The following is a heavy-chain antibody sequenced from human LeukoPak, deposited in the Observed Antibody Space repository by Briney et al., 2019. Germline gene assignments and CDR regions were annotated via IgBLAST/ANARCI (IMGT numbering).Heavy chain of an antibody. CDR3: ARAGHCSGGSSPLYYYYMDV. Sequence: GGSLRLSCAASGFTFSSYSMNWVRQAPGKGLEWASSISSSSSYIYYSDSVKGRFTISRDNAKNSLYLQMNSLRAEDTAVYYCARAGHCSGGSSPLYYYYMDVWGKGTTVTVSS. D-gene: IGHD2-15*01. CDR1: GFTFSSYS. V-gene: IGHV3-21*01. CDR2: ISSSSSYI. J-gene: IGHJ6*03.